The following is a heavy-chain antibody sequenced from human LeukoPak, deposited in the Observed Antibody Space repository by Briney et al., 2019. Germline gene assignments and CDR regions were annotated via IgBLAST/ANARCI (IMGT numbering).Heavy chain of an antibody. CDR3: AKDPRRYSRTGGYFDY. J-gene: IGHJ4*02. V-gene: IGHV3-30*18. Sequence: GGSLRLSCAASRFTFSIYVMHWVRQAPGKGLEWVAVISYDGSDKYYADSVKGRFTISRDNSKNTLYLQMNSLRAEDTAVYYCAKDPRRYSRTGGYFDYWGQGTLVTVSS. CDR2: ISYDGSDK. CDR1: RFTFSIYV. D-gene: IGHD6-13*01.